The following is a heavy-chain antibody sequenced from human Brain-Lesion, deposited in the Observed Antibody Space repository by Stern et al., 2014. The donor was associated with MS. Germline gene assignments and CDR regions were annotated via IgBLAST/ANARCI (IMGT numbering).Heavy chain of an antibody. CDR2: ISHDESHK. D-gene: IGHD2-15*01. CDR1: GFTFSNYG. Sequence: VQLVESGGGVVQPGRSLRLSCAASGFTFSNYGMPWVRQAPGKGLEWGAVISHDESHKYYADSVKGRFTISRDISKNTLYLQMNSLRAEDTAVYYCARELGYCSGGSCSGGFDYWGQGTLVTVSS. V-gene: IGHV3-30*03. CDR3: ARELGYCSGGSCSGGFDY. J-gene: IGHJ4*02.